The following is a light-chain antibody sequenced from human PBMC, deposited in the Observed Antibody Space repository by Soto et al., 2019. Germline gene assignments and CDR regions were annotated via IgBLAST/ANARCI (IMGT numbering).Light chain of an antibody. CDR2: GTS. Sequence: DIQMTKYTSSLSASVGDRVTITCRASQSISSYLNWYQHKTGKAPKVLIYGTSSLESGVPSRFSGSGSGTDFTLTISSLQPEDFATYYCQQSYSVPWTFGQGTKVDIK. J-gene: IGKJ1*01. CDR3: QQSYSVPWT. CDR1: QSISSY. V-gene: IGKV1-39*01.